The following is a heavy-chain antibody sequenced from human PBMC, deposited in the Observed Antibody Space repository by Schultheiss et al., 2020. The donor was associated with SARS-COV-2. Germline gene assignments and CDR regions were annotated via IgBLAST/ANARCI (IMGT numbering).Heavy chain of an antibody. D-gene: IGHD2-21*02. J-gene: IGHJ4*02. CDR3: ARRGSGVVVTAIPFTY. Sequence: GGSLRLSCAASGFTFSSYAMHWVRQAPGKGLEWVAVISYDGSNKYYADSVKGRFTISRDNPKNTLYLQMNSLRAEDTALYYCARRGSGVVVTAIPFTYWGQGTLVTVSS. CDR2: ISYDGSNK. V-gene: IGHV3-30*01. CDR1: GFTFSSYA.